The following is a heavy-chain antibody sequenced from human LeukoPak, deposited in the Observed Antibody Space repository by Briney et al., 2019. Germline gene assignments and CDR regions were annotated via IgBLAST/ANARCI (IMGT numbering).Heavy chain of an antibody. CDR3: ARDPGYCSSTSCIMAGRYGMDA. J-gene: IGHJ6*02. D-gene: IGHD2-2*01. Sequence: ASVKVSCKASGYTFTSYGISWVRQAPGQGLEWMGWISAYNGNTKYAQKLQGRVTMTTDTSTSTAYMELRSLRSDDTAVYYCARDPGYCSSTSCIMAGRYGMDAWGQGTTVTVSS. V-gene: IGHV1-18*01. CDR2: ISAYNGNT. CDR1: GYTFTSYG.